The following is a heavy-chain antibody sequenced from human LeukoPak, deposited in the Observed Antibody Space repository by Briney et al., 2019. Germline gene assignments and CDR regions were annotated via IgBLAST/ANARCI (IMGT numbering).Heavy chain of an antibody. Sequence: GGSLRLSCAASGFTVSSNYINWVRQAPGKGLEWVSVIYSGGSTYYADSVKGRFTISRDNSKNTLYLQMNTLRAEDTAVYYCVRGARRRWLGAVLSGAKDYFDYWGQGTLVTVSS. CDR2: IYSGGST. V-gene: IGHV3-66*01. D-gene: IGHD3-10*01. CDR3: VRGARRRWLGAVLSGAKDYFDY. J-gene: IGHJ4*02. CDR1: GFTVSSNY.